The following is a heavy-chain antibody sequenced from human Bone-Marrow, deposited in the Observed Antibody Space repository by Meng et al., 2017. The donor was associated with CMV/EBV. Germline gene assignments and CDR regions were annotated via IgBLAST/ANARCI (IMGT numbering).Heavy chain of an antibody. CDR1: GFTFSSYG. J-gene: IGHJ5*02. CDR2: IWYDGSNK. Sequence: GESLKISCAASGFTFSSYGMHWVRQAPGKGLEWVAVIWYDGSNKYYADSVKGRFTISRDNSKNTLYLQMNSLRAEDTAVYYCAKGLEWFDPWGQGPRVTGSS. V-gene: IGHV3-33*06. D-gene: IGHD3-16*01. CDR3: AKGLEWFDP.